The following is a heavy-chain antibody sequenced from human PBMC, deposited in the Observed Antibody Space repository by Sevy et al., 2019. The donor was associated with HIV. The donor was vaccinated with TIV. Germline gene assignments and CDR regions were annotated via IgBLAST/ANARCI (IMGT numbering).Heavy chain of an antibody. CDR3: ARVSGWHLRYGMDV. J-gene: IGHJ6*02. V-gene: IGHV1-8*02. CDR1: GFNFASYD. Sequence: ASLKVSCKASGFNFASYDIYWVRQATGQGLEGMGWMNTNTGNTGFAQKFQGRVTMTRNTSITTAYMELSNLRSEDTAVYYCARVSGWHLRYGMDVWGQGTTVTVSS. CDR2: MNTNTGNT. D-gene: IGHD6-19*01.